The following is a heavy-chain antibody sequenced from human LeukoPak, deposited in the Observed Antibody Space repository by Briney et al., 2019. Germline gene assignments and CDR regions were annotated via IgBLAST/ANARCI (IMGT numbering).Heavy chain of an antibody. J-gene: IGHJ5*02. V-gene: IGHV3-21*01. D-gene: IGHD3-16*01. Sequence: GGSLRLSCAASGFNFGSYAMNWVRQALGKGLEWVSSISSGSSFIYYADSVKGRFTISRDNAKNSLYLQMNSLRAEDTAIYYCARDQGGERWFDPWGQGTLVTVSS. CDR1: GFNFGSYA. CDR3: ARDQGGERWFDP. CDR2: ISSGSSFI.